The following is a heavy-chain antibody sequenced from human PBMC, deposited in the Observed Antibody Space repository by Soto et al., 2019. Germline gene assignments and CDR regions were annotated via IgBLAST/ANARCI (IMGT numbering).Heavy chain of an antibody. CDR3: VKDSVSTSVVVTDFDY. CDR1: GFTFSSYA. D-gene: IGHD2-21*02. CDR2: ISSNGGST. J-gene: IGHJ4*02. V-gene: IGHV3-64D*08. Sequence: GGSLRLSCSASGFTFSSYAMHWVRQAPGKGLEYVSAISSNGGSTYYADSVKGRFTISRDNSKNTLYLQMSSLRAEDTAVYYCVKDSVSTSVVVTDFDYWGQGTLVTVSS.